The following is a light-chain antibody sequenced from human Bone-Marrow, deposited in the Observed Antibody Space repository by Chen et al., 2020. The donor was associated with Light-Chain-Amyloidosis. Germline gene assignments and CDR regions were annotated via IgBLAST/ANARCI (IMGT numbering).Light chain of an antibody. V-gene: IGLV3-21*02. CDR2: DDS. J-gene: IGLJ3*02. CDR3: QVWDRSSDRPV. Sequence: SYVLTQPSSVSVAPGQTATIACGGNNIGSTSVHWYQQTPGQAPLLVVYDDSDRPSGIPERFAGRNSGTTANLTISRVEAGDEADYYCQVWDRSSDRPVVGGGTKLTVL. CDR1: NIGSTS.